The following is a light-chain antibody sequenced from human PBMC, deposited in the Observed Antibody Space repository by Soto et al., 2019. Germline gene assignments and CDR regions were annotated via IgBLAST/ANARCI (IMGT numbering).Light chain of an antibody. Sequence: EIVLTQSPGTLSLSPGERATLSCRASQSINNRYLAWYQQKPGQAPRLLIYAASSRPTGIPDRFSGSGSGTDFPLTISRREPEDFAVYYCQQFGSSPGFTFGPGTKVDIK. V-gene: IGKV3-20*01. J-gene: IGKJ3*01. CDR1: QSINNRY. CDR2: AAS. CDR3: QQFGSSPGFT.